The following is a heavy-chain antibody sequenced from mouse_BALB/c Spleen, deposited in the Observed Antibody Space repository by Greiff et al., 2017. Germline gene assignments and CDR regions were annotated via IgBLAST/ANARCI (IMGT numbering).Heavy chain of an antibody. Sequence: QVQLQQSGPELVKPGASVKMSCKASGYTFTRYYIHWVKQRPGQGLEWIGWIYPGDGSTKYNEKFKGKTTLTADKSSSTAYMLLSSLTSEDSAIYFCARAEYGNFDDWGQGTTLTVSS. J-gene: IGHJ2*01. CDR1: GYTFTRYY. CDR2: IYPGDGST. D-gene: IGHD2-10*02. V-gene: IGHV1S56*01. CDR3: ARAEYGNFDD.